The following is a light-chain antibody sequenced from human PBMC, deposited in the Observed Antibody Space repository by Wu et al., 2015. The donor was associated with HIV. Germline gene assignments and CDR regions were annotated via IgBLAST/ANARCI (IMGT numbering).Light chain of an antibody. Sequence: EIVMTQSPATLSVSPGERATLSCRASQSLTNNLAWYQQKPGQAPRLLIYGASTRATDIPARFSGSGSGTEFTLTISSMQSEDFAVYYCLQYNHWPPGTFGQGTKAGDQ. V-gene: IGKV3-15*01. CDR2: GAS. CDR1: QSLTNN. J-gene: IGKJ2*01. CDR3: LQYNHWPPGT.